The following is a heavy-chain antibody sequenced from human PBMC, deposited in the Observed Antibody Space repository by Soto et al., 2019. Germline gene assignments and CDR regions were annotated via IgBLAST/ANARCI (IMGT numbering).Heavy chain of an antibody. CDR2: INHSGST. CDR1: GGSFSGYY. J-gene: IGHJ6*02. V-gene: IGHV4-34*01. D-gene: IGHD3-10*01. Sequence: XGTLSLTCAVYGGSFSGYYWNWIRQPPGKGLEWIGEINHSGSTNYNPSLKSRVTISLDTSTSKNQFSLKLRTVTAADTAVYYCARGITMVRGVPIYGMDVWGQGTTVTVSS. CDR3: ARGITMVRGVPIYGMDV.